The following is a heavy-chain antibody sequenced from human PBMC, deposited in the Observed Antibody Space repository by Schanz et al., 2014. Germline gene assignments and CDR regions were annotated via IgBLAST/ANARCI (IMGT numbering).Heavy chain of an antibody. CDR2: IYDSGNT. CDR3: ARGGQGFGEPHQRLFEY. CDR1: GASVSSDNW. V-gene: IGHV4-4*02. Sequence: QVQLEESGAGLVKPSGTLSLTCAVSGASVSSDNWWNWVRQPPGKGLEWIGEIYDSGNTNYNPSLRGRVTMQVADPKNQFSRNLTSVTAADTAVYYCARGGQGFGEPHQRLFEYWGPGTLVTVSS. J-gene: IGHJ4*02. D-gene: IGHD3-10*01.